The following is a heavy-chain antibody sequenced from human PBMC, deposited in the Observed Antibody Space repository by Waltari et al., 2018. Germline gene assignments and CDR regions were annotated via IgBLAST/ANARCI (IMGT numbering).Heavy chain of an antibody. CDR1: GFTFSSYW. J-gene: IGHJ4*02. CDR2: LKEDGSQT. Sequence: EVQLVESGGNLVQPGGSLRLSCAASGFTFSSYWITWVRQAPGGGLEWVANLKEDGSQTYYVDSVKGRFTISRDNAKNSLYLQMNSLRAEDTGLYYCARDRGWNTFDYWGQGTLVTVSS. D-gene: IGHD6-19*01. V-gene: IGHV3-7*04. CDR3: ARDRGWNTFDY.